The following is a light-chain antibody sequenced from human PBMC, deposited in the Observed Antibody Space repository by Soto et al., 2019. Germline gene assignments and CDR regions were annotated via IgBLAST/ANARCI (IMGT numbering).Light chain of an antibody. J-gene: IGLJ1*01. Sequence: QSALTQPPSASGSPGQSVTISCTGTKNDIGVYDFVSWYQHHPGKAPRLIIYEVVQRPSGVPDRFSGSKSGNTASLTVSGRQAADEADYFCKSYAGSNTYVFGSGPKVTVL. V-gene: IGLV2-8*01. CDR1: KNDIGVYDF. CDR2: EVV. CDR3: KSYAGSNTYV.